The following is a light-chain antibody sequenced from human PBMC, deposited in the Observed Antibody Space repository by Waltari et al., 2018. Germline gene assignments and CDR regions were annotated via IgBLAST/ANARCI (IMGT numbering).Light chain of an antibody. CDR3: MQALQTPYT. CDR1: QSLLHSNGYKY. V-gene: IGKV2-28*01. CDR2: LGS. J-gene: IGKJ2*01. Sequence: VMTQSPLSLPVTPGEPASISCRSSQSLLHSNGYKYLDWYLQKPGQSPQLLIYLGSNRASGVPDRFSGSGSGTDFTLKISREEAEDVGVYYCMQALQTPYTFGQGTKLEIK.